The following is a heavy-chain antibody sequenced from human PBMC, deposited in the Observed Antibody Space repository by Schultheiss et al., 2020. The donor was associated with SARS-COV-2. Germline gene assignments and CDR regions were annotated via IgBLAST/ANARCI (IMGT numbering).Heavy chain of an antibody. CDR3: ARDWRFGELSHYYGMDV. CDR2: INHSGST. D-gene: IGHD3-10*01. CDR1: GGSISSYY. J-gene: IGHJ6*02. V-gene: IGHV4-59*01. Sequence: SETLSLTCTVSGGSISSYYWSWIRQPPGKGLEWIGEINHSGSTNYNPSLKSRVTISVDTSKNQFSLKLSSVTAADTAVYYCARDWRFGELSHYYGMDVWGQGTTVTVSS.